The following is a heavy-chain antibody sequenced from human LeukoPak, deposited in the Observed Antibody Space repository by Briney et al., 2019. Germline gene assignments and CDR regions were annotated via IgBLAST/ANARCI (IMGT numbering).Heavy chain of an antibody. D-gene: IGHD3-22*01. CDR3: AREAFSSGYYDDY. J-gene: IGHJ4*02. V-gene: IGHV4-39*02. Sequence: SETLSLTCTVAGGSIGSSHYYWDWIRQPPGKGLEWIGSIYYSGSTHYNPSLKSRVTISVDTSKNQFSLKLSSVTASDTAVYYCAREAFSSGYYDDYWGQGTLVTVSS. CDR1: GGSIGSSHYY. CDR2: IYYSGST.